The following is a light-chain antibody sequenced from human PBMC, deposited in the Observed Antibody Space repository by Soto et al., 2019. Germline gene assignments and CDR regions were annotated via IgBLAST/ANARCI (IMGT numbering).Light chain of an antibody. CDR3: QQYDHSPRT. CDR2: GAS. Sequence: ELVLTQSPGTLSLSPGERATLSCRASQSVSSSFLAWYQQKPGQPTRLLIYGASSRATGIPDSFSGSGSGTDFTLTSRRLELEEVAVYYCQQYDHSPRTFGQGTKVEIK. CDR1: QSVSSSF. J-gene: IGKJ1*01. V-gene: IGKV3-20*01.